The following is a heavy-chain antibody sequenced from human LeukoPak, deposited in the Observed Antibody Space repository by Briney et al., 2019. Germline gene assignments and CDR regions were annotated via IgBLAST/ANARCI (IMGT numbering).Heavy chain of an antibody. CDR3: AKESSSGWYRGYFDY. CDR1: GFTFSSYG. J-gene: IGHJ4*02. CDR2: IWYGGSNK. Sequence: GGSLRLSCAASGFTFSSYGMHWVRQAPGKGLEWVAVIWYGGSNKYYADSVKGRFTISRDNSKNTLYLQMNSLRAEDTAVYYCAKESSSGWYRGYFDYWGQGTLVTVSS. D-gene: IGHD6-19*01. V-gene: IGHV3-30*02.